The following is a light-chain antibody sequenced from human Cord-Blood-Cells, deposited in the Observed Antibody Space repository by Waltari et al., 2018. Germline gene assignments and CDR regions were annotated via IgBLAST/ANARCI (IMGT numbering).Light chain of an antibody. Sequence: QSALTQPASVSGSPGQSITISCTGTSSDVGSYNLFPWYQRHPGKAPNLMIYEGSKRPSGVSNRFSGSKSGNTASLPISGLQAEDEAYYYCCSYAGSSTYVFVTGTKVTVL. CDR3: CSYAGSSTYV. CDR1: SSDVGSYNL. V-gene: IGLV2-23*01. J-gene: IGLJ1*01. CDR2: EGS.